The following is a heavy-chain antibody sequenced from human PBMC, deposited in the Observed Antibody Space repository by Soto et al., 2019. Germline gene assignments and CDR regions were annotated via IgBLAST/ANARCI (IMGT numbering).Heavy chain of an antibody. J-gene: IGHJ4*02. V-gene: IGHV3-15*07. D-gene: IGHD3-22*01. Sequence: EVHLVESGGDLVKPGGSLRLSCAVSGFTFTNAWMNWVRQAPGKGLEWVGRIKSKNDGGTTEYAAPVKGRLIITRDDSKNTVYLQMNSLQTEDTGVYYCTTDLTYYSDSSGYYFDAWGQGTLVTVSS. CDR3: TTDLTYYSDSSGYYFDA. CDR2: IKSKNDGGTT. CDR1: GFTFTNAW.